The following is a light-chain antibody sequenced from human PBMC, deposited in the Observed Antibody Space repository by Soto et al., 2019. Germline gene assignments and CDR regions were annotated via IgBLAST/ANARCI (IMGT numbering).Light chain of an antibody. CDR3: QQAYRSPIT. J-gene: IGKJ5*01. Sequence: DIQMTQSPSSVSASVGDRVTITCRASQGIINRLAWYQQKPGKAPKLLISAASSFQSGVPSRFSSMGIGTNFTLTNSTPQPEDFATYYCQQAYRSPITFGQGTRVEIK. CDR2: AAS. CDR1: QGIINR. V-gene: IGKV1D-12*01.